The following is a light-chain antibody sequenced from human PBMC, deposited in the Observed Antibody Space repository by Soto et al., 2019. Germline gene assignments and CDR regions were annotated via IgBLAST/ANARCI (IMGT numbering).Light chain of an antibody. CDR2: GAS. V-gene: IGKV3-15*01. J-gene: IGKJ2*01. CDR1: QSVSSN. CDR3: QQWNTWPPMYT. Sequence: EIVMTQSPVTLSVSPGERATLSCRASQSVSSNLAWYQQKPGQAPRLLIYGASTRATGIPARFSGSGSGTDFSLTISSLQSEDFAVYYCQQWNTWPPMYTFGQGTKLEIK.